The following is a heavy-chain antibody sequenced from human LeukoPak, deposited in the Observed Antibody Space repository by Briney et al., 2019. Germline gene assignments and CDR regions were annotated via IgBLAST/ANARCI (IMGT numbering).Heavy chain of an antibody. CDR3: ARDDYGDYSFDY. D-gene: IGHD4-17*01. CDR2: IYSGGST. V-gene: IGHV3-53*01. CDR1: GFTVSSNY. Sequence: GGSLRLSCAASGFTVSSNYMSWVRQAPGKGLEWVSVIYSGGSTYYADSVKGRFAISRDNSKNTLYLQMNSLRAEDTAVYYCARDDYGDYSFDYWGQGTLVTVSS. J-gene: IGHJ4*02.